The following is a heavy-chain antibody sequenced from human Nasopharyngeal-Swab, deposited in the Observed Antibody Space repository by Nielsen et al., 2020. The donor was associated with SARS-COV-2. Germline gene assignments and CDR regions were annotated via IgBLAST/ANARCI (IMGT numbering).Heavy chain of an antibody. CDR2: INHSGST. Sequence: GSLRLSCAVYGGSFSGYYWSWIRQPPGKGLEWIGEINHSGSTNYNPSLKSRVTISVDTSKNQFSLKLSSVTAADTAVYYCARGEYSSGWGYYYYGMDVWGQGTTVTVSS. CDR1: GGSFSGYY. D-gene: IGHD6-19*01. V-gene: IGHV4-34*01. J-gene: IGHJ6*02. CDR3: ARGEYSSGWGYYYYGMDV.